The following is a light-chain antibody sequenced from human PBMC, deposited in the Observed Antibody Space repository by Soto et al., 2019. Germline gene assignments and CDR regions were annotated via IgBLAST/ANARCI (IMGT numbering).Light chain of an antibody. J-gene: IGKJ1*01. CDR3: QQYYSYPRT. CDR2: AAS. CDR1: QGISSY. V-gene: IGKV1-8*01. Sequence: AIRMTQSPSSLSASTEDRVTITCRASQGISSYLAWYQQKPGQAPKLLIYAASTLQSGVPSRFSGSGSGTDFTLTISCLQSEDFATYYCQQYYSYPRTFGQGTKVEIK.